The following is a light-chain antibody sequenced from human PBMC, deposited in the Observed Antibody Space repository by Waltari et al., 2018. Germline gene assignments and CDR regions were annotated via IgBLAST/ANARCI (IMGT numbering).Light chain of an antibody. CDR1: QSIGRS. Sequence: EIVLTQSPGTLSLSLGDRATLSCRASQSIGRSVVWYQQRPGQAPRLLIYDISRRATGIPDRFSGSGYGTDFSLTISRLEPEDFAVYYCPKYERLPATFGQGTTVEIK. J-gene: IGKJ1*01. V-gene: IGKV3-20*01. CDR2: DIS. CDR3: PKYERLPAT.